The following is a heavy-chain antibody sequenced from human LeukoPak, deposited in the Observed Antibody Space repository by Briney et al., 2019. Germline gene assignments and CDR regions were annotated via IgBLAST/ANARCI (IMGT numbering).Heavy chain of an antibody. Sequence: GGSLRLSCAASGFTFSDSAMHWVRQASGKGLEWVGRIRSKANNYATAYAASVKGRFTISRDDSKNTAYLQMNSLKTEDTAVYYCTSGYCSGGSCYLFDPWGQGTLVTVSS. CDR2: IRSKANNYAT. D-gene: IGHD2-15*01. J-gene: IGHJ5*02. CDR1: GFTFSDSA. V-gene: IGHV3-73*01. CDR3: TSGYCSGGSCYLFDP.